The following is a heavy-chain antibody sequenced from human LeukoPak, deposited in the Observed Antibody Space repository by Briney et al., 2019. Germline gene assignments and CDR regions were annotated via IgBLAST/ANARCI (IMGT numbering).Heavy chain of an antibody. J-gene: IGHJ5*02. CDR1: GYSFTNYW. CDR2: IYPGDSDT. V-gene: IGHV5-51*01. CDR3: ARHHGRYTSSSWFDP. Sequence: GESLKISCKGSGYSFTNYWIAWVRQMPGKGLEWMGIIYPGDSDTRYSPSFQGQVTISADKSISTAYLQWSSLKASDTGTYYCARHHGRYTSSSWFDPWGQGTLVTVSS. D-gene: IGHD6-6*01.